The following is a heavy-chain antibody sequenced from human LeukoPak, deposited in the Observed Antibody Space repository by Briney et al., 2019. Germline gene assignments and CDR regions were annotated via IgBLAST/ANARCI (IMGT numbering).Heavy chain of an antibody. D-gene: IGHD1-1*01. CDR2: IKQGGGEM. V-gene: IGHV3-7*03. CDR1: GVTFSSYW. Sequence: GGSLRLSCVASGVTFSSYWMSWVRKAPGKGLEWVGTIKQGGGEMYYVDSVKGRFTISRDDARSSLYLQMNSLRAEDTAMYYCARGLNLDYRGQGTLVTVSS. J-gene: IGHJ4*02. CDR3: ARGLNLDY.